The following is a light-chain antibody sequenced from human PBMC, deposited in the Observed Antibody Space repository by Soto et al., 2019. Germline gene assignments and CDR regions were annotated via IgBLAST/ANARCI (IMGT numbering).Light chain of an antibody. J-gene: IGKJ1*01. CDR3: QQSYSTPPT. Sequence: DIHMTQSPSSVSASVGDRVTITCRASQSISSYLNWYQQKPGKAPKLLIYAASSLQSGVPSRFSGSGSGTDFTLTISSLQPEDFATYYCQQSYSTPPTFGQGTKVDNK. CDR2: AAS. V-gene: IGKV1-39*01. CDR1: QSISSY.